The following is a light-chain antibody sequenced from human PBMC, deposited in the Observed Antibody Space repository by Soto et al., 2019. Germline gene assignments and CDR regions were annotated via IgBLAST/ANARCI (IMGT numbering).Light chain of an antibody. J-gene: IGKJ1*01. CDR3: QQRHSVPPT. Sequence: DIQMTQSPSSLSASIGDRVTITCRASQGINNYLNWYQQKPGKAPNLLIFAASTLQSGVPSRFSGSGSGTDFTLTISSLQPEDFATYYCQQRHSVPPTFGQGTKVDIK. CDR2: AAS. V-gene: IGKV1-39*01. CDR1: QGINNY.